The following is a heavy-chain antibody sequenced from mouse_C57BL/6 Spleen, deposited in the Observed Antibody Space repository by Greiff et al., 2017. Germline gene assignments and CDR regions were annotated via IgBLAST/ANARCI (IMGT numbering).Heavy chain of an antibody. Sequence: VQLQQPGAELVRPGSSVKLSCKASGYTFTSYWMHWVKQRPIQGLEWIGNIDPSDSETHYNQKFKDKATLTVDKSSSTAYMQLSSLTSEDSAVYYCARFGTVVEGYFDVWGTGTTVTVSS. CDR2: IDPSDSET. CDR3: ARFGTVVEGYFDV. D-gene: IGHD1-1*01. CDR1: GYTFTSYW. V-gene: IGHV1-52*01. J-gene: IGHJ1*03.